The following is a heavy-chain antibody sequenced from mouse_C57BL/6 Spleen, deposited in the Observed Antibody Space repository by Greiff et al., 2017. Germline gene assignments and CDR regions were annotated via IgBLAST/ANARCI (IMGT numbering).Heavy chain of an antibody. D-gene: IGHD2-4*01. J-gene: IGHJ2*01. Sequence: QSGTVLARPGASVKMSCKTSGYTFTSYWMHWVKQRPGQGLEWIGAIYPGNSDTSYNQKFKGKAKLTAVTSASTAYMELSSLTNEDSAVYYCTREIYYDPSFDYWGQGTTLTVSS. CDR3: TREIYYDPSFDY. CDR1: GYTFTSYW. CDR2: IYPGNSDT. V-gene: IGHV1-5*01.